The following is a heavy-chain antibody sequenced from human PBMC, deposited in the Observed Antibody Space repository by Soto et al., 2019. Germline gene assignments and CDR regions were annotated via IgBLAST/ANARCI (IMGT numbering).Heavy chain of an antibody. D-gene: IGHD6-19*01. CDR3: ARDYTRIAVAPAGY. CDR2: IIPILGIA. CDR1: GGTFSSYT. Sequence: SVKVSCKASGGTFSSYTISWVRQAPGQGLEWMGRIIPILGIANYAQKFQGRVTITADKSTSTAYMELSSLRSEDTAVYYCARDYTRIAVAPAGYWGQGTLVTVSS. V-gene: IGHV1-69*04. J-gene: IGHJ4*02.